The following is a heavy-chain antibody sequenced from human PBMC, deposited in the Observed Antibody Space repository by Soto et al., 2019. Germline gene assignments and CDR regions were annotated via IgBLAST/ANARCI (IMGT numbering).Heavy chain of an antibody. CDR2: ISAYNGNT. V-gene: IGHV1-18*01. CDR1: GYTFTSYG. Sequence: ASVKVSCKASGYTFTSYGISWVRQAPGQGLEWMGWISAYNGNTNYAQKLQGRVTMTTDTSTSTAYMELRSLRSDDTAMYYCARRRSGITGTIYGMDVWGQGTTVTVSS. CDR3: ARRRSGITGTIYGMDV. D-gene: IGHD1-20*01. J-gene: IGHJ6*02.